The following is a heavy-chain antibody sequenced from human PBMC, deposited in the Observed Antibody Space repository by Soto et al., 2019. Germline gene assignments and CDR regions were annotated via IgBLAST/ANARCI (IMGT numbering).Heavy chain of an antibody. J-gene: IGHJ5*02. CDR1: GGSISSGGYY. CDR2: INHSGST. Sequence: QVQLQESGPGLVKPSQTLSLTCTVSGGSISSGGYYWSWIRQHPGKGLEWIGEINHSGSTNYNPSLKSRVTISVDTSKNQFSLKLSSVTAADTAVYYCARSSSRLLWFGELTSKGWFDPWGQGTLVTVSS. CDR3: ARSSSRLLWFGELTSKGWFDP. D-gene: IGHD3-10*01. V-gene: IGHV4-31*03.